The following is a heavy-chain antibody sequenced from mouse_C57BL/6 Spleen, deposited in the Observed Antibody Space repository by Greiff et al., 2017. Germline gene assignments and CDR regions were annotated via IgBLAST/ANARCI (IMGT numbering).Heavy chain of an antibody. Sequence: QVQLQQSGAELVRPGASVTLSCKASGYTFTDYEMHWVKQTPVHGLEWIGAIDPETGGTAYNQKFKGKAILTADKSSSTAYMELRSLTSEDSAVYYCTRHYGRSYVDYWGQGTTLTVSS. CDR3: TRHYGRSYVDY. CDR1: GYTFTDYE. CDR2: IDPETGGT. D-gene: IGHD1-1*01. V-gene: IGHV1-15*01. J-gene: IGHJ2*01.